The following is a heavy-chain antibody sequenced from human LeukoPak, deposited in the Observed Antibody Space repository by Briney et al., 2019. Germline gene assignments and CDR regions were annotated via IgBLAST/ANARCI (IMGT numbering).Heavy chain of an antibody. J-gene: IGHJ4*02. CDR1: GGSISSGGYS. CDR3: ARAQGSSGWTYYFDY. Sequence: SETLSLTCAVSGGSISSGGYSWSWIRQPPGKGLEWIGYIYHSGSTYYNPSLKSRVTISVDTSKNQFSLRLSSVTAADTAVYYCARAQGSSGWTYYFDYWGQGTLVTVSS. D-gene: IGHD6-19*01. CDR2: IYHSGST. V-gene: IGHV4-30-2*01.